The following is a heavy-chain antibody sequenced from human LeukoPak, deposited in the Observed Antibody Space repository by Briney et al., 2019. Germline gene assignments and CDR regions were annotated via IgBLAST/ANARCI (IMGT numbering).Heavy chain of an antibody. D-gene: IGHD3-22*01. CDR2: ISAYNGNT. CDR1: GYTFTSYG. J-gene: IGHJ5*02. CDR3: ARVAYYYDSSGYSNWFDP. V-gene: IGHV1-18*01. Sequence: ASVKVSCKASGYTFTSYGISWVRQAPGQGLEWMGWISAYNGNTNYAQKLQGRVTMTTDTSTSTAYMELRSLRSDDTAVYYCARVAYYYDSSGYSNWFDPWGQGTLVTVSS.